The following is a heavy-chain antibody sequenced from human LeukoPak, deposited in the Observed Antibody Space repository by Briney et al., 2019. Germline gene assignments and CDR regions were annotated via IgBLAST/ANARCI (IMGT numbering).Heavy chain of an antibody. V-gene: IGHV1-18*01. J-gene: IGHJ4*02. CDR2: ISAYNGNT. CDR3: ARDSERASSGWYMVSIQED. CDR1: GYTFTSYG. D-gene: IGHD6-19*01. Sequence: ASVKVSCKASGYTFTSYGISWVRQAPGQGLEWMGWISAYNGNTNYAQKLQGRVTMTTDTSTGTAYMELRSLRSDDTAVYYCARDSERASSGWYMVSIQEDWGQGTLVSVSS.